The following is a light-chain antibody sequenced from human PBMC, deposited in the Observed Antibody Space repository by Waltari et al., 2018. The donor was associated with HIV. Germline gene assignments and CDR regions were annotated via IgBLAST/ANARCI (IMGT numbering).Light chain of an antibody. CDR1: SSDIGASNH. CDR2: DVT. V-gene: IGLV2-14*03. CDR3: SSYTASNTLWV. J-gene: IGLJ3*02. Sequence: QSALTQPASVSGSRGQSITMSCTGNSSDIGASNHVSWFQQRPGKAPKLIIYDVTDRPSGVSKRFSGSKSGITASLTISGLQADDEGDYYCSSYTASNTLWVFGGGTKLTVL.